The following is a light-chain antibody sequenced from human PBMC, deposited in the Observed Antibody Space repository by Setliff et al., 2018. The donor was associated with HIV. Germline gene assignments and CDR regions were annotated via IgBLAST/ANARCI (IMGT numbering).Light chain of an antibody. CDR2: EVT. V-gene: IGLV2-14*01. CDR1: SSDIGTYNF. Sequence: QSALPQPASVSGSPGQSITISCTGTSSDIGTYNFVSWYQQHPGRAPKLIIYEVTNRPSGVSSRFSGSKSGNTASLTISGLQTEDEADYYCTSYTSRNTLVFGTGTKVTVL. CDR3: TSYTSRNTLV. J-gene: IGLJ1*01.